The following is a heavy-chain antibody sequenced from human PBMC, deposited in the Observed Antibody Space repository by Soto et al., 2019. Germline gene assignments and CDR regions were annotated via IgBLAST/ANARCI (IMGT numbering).Heavy chain of an antibody. Sequence: GGSLRLACAASGFTFSSYWMHWVRQAPGKGLVWVSRINSDGSSTSYADPVKGRFTISRENAKNTLYLQINSLRAEDTAVYYCARAQGVVVPAALRRGGYYYYGMDVWGLRTTVNVSS. CDR3: ARAQGVVVPAALRRGGYYYYGMDV. CDR1: GFTFSSYW. CDR2: INSDGSST. D-gene: IGHD2-2*02. J-gene: IGHJ6*02. V-gene: IGHV3-74*01.